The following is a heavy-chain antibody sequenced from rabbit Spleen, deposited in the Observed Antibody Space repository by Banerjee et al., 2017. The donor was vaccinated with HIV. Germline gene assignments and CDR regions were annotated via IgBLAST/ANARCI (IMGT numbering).Heavy chain of an antibody. CDR2: INAATAKP. V-gene: IGHV1S45*01. D-gene: IGHD1-1*01. Sequence: QEQLVESGGGLVQPEGSLTLTCKASGFSFSDRDVMCWVHQAPGKGLEWIACINAATAKPVYATWAKGRFTISRTSSTTVTLRMTSLTAADRATYFCARDLVGVIGWNFYLWGQGTLVTVS. CDR3: ARDLVGVIGWNFYL. CDR1: GFSFSDRDV. J-gene: IGHJ4*01.